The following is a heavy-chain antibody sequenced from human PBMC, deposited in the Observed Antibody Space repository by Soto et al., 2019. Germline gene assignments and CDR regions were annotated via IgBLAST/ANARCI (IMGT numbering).Heavy chain of an antibody. CDR2: IYYMGRT. J-gene: IGHJ4*02. Sequence: SETLSLTCTVGSISTYYWNWIRQPPGKGLEWIGYIYYMGRTNYNSSLKSRVTMSIDTSKNQFSLKLSSVTAADTAIYYCARDGNVLMATINIFDYWGQGTLVTVSS. CDR3: ARDGNVLMATINIFDY. D-gene: IGHD5-12*01. V-gene: IGHV4-59*01. CDR1: SISTYY.